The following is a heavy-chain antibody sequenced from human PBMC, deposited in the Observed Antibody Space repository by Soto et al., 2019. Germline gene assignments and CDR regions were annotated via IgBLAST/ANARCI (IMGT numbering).Heavy chain of an antibody. V-gene: IGHV1-18*01. CDR3: ASSSFYYDSSGFPHDAFDI. J-gene: IGHJ3*02. CDR2: ISAYNGNT. D-gene: IGHD3-22*01. Sequence: SVKVSCKASGYTFTSYGISWVRQAPGQGLEWMGWISAYNGNTNYAQKLQGRVTMTTDTSTSTAYMELRSLRSDDTAVYYCASSSFYYDSSGFPHDAFDIWGQGTMVTVSS. CDR1: GYTFTSYG.